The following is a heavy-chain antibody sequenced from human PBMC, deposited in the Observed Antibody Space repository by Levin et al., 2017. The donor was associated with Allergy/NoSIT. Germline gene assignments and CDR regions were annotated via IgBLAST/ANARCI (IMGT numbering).Heavy chain of an antibody. Sequence: GESLKISCAASGFIFSGYALHWVRQAPGKGLEWVAVIPYDGRNKYYADSVKGRLTISRDNSKNTLYLQMSPLRPEDTAVYYCARVRPYCSGGGCDSGSFDDWGQGTLVTVSS. V-gene: IGHV3-30*04. CDR1: GFIFSGYA. CDR3: ARVRPYCSGGGCDSGSFDD. D-gene: IGHD2-15*01. CDR2: IPYDGRNK. J-gene: IGHJ4*02.